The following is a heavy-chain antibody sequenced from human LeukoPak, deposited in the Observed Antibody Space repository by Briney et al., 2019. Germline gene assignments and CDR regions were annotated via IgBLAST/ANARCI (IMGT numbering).Heavy chain of an antibody. J-gene: IGHJ6*03. CDR3: ARGPLVVVADDYYYYMDV. V-gene: IGHV1-18*01. Sequence: ASVKVSCKASGYTFTSYGISWVRQAPGQGLERMGWISAYNGNTNYAQKLQGRVTMTTDTSTSTAYMELRSLRSDDTAVYYCARGPLVVVADDYYYYMDVWGKGTTVTVSS. CDR1: GYTFTSYG. D-gene: IGHD2-15*01. CDR2: ISAYNGNT.